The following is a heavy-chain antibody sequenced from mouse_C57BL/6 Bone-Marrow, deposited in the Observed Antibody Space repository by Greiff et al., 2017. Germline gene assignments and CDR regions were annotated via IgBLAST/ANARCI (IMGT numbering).Heavy chain of an antibody. V-gene: IGHV5-17*01. Sequence: DVHLVESGGGLVKPGGSLKLSCAASGFTFSDYGMHWVRQAPEKGLEWVAYISSGSSTIYYADTVKGRFTISRDNAKNTLFLQMTSLRSEDTAMYYCANYYGSRGYFDVWGTGTTVTVSS. CDR1: GFTFSDYG. CDR2: ISSGSSTI. J-gene: IGHJ1*03. D-gene: IGHD1-1*01. CDR3: ANYYGSRGYFDV.